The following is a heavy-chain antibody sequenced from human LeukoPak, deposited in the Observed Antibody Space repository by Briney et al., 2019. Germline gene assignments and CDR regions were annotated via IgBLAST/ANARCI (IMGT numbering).Heavy chain of an antibody. Sequence: SETLSLTCAVYGGSFSGYYWSWIRQPPGKGLEWIGEINHSGSTNYNPPLKSRVTISVDTSKNQFSLKLSSVTAADTAVYYCARGGYFYGSGSYYNEYNWFDPWGQGTLVTVSS. V-gene: IGHV4-34*01. CDR1: GGSFSGYY. D-gene: IGHD3-10*01. CDR3: ARGGYFYGSGSYYNEYNWFDP. J-gene: IGHJ5*02. CDR2: INHSGST.